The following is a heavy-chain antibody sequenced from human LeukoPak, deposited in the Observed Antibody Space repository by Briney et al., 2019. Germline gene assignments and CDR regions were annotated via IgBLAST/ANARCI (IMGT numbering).Heavy chain of an antibody. CDR3: ARDLGDTSRFLWGNYFDH. V-gene: IGHV1-46*01. Sequence: ASVKVSCKASGYTFPNYYIHWVRQAPGQGLEWMAIINPSTGGTHYAQRFQGRVTVTRDTSTSTVYMELSSLRSEDTAVYYCARDLGDTSRFLWGNYFDHWGQGTLVTVSS. D-gene: IGHD6-13*01. CDR1: GYTFPNYY. CDR2: INPSTGGT. J-gene: IGHJ4*02.